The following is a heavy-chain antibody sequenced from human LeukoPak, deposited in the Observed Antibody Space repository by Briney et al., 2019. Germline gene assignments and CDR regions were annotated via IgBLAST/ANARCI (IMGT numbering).Heavy chain of an antibody. J-gene: IGHJ4*02. CDR2: IYYSGST. CDR1: GGSISSGGYY. Sequence: SQTLSLTCTVSGGSISSGGYYWSWIRQHPGKGLEWIGYIYYSGSTYYNPSLKSRVTISVDTSKNQFSLKLTSVTAADTAVYYCARTLTTVTYYFDFWGQGTLVTVSS. D-gene: IGHD4-17*01. CDR3: ARTLTTVTYYFDF. V-gene: IGHV4-31*03.